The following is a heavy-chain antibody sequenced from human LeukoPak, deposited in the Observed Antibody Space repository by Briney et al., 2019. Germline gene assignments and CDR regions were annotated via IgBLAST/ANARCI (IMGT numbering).Heavy chain of an antibody. CDR1: GGSFRGYY. CDR3: ARFRSLLLWFGEFHTGHYFFY. J-gene: IGHJ4*02. D-gene: IGHD3-10*01. CDR2: INHSGSP. V-gene: IGHV4-34*01. Sequence: SETLSLTCAVYGGSFRGYYWSWLRQPPGKGLEWLGEINHSGSPNYNPSLKSRVTISVDTSKNQFSLKLSSVTAADTAVYYCARFRSLLLWFGEFHTGHYFFYWGQGTLVTVSS.